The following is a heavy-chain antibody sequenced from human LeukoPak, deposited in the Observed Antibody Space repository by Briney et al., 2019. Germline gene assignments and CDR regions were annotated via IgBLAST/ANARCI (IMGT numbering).Heavy chain of an antibody. CDR1: GGSISSSSYY. CDR3: AREIAAADT. CDR2: IYYSGST. D-gene: IGHD6-13*01. V-gene: IGHV4-39*07. J-gene: IGHJ5*02. Sequence: SETLSLTCTVSGGSISSSSYYWGWIRQPPGKGLEWIGSIYYSGSTYYNPSLKSRVTISVDTSKNQFSLKLSSVTAADTAVYYCAREIAAADTWGQGTLVTVSS.